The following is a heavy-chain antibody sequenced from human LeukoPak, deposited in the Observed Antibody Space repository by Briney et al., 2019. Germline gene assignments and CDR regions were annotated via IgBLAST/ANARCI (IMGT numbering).Heavy chain of an antibody. CDR1: GGSFSGYY. D-gene: IGHD1-20*01. CDR2: INHSGST. Sequence: SETLSLTCAVYGGSFSGYYWSWIRQPPGKGLEWIGEINHSGSTNYNPSLKSRVTISVDTSKNQFSLKLSSVTAADTAVYYCARQAITGTTDYFDYWGQGTLVTVSS. V-gene: IGHV4-34*01. J-gene: IGHJ4*02. CDR3: ARQAITGTTDYFDY.